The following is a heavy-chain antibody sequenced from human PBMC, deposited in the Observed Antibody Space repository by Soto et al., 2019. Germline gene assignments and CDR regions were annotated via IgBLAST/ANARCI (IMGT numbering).Heavy chain of an antibody. Sequence: QVQLQQWGAGLLKPSETLSLTCAVYGGSFSGYYWSWIRQPPGKGLEWIGEINHSGSTNYNPSLKSRVTISVDRSKNQFSLKLSSVTAADTAVYYCARGITMVRGVLPFYFDYWGQGTLVTVSS. V-gene: IGHV4-34*01. D-gene: IGHD3-10*01. CDR3: ARGITMVRGVLPFYFDY. CDR2: INHSGST. CDR1: GGSFSGYY. J-gene: IGHJ4*02.